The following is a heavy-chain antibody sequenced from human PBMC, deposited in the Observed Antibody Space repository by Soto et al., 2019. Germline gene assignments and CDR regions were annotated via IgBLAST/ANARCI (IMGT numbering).Heavy chain of an antibody. Sequence: SVKVSCKASGGTFSSYAISWVRQAPGQGLEWMGGIIPIFGTANYAQKFQGRVTITADESTSTAYMELSSLRSEDTAVYYCARAHERSDYYDSSGYYYPFDYWGQGTLVTVSS. CDR3: ARAHERSDYYDSSGYYYPFDY. J-gene: IGHJ4*02. CDR1: GGTFSSYA. D-gene: IGHD3-22*01. CDR2: IIPIFGTA. V-gene: IGHV1-69*13.